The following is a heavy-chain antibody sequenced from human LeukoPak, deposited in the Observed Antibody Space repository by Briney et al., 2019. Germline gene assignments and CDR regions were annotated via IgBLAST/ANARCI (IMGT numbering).Heavy chain of an antibody. CDR1: GFTFTTYG. J-gene: IGHJ4*02. Sequence: PGGSLRLSCSASGFTFTTYGMNWVRPAPGKGLEWVSSISASSSYIYYADSVKGRFTISRDDSKNTLSLQMNSLRVEDTAVYYCARDLAWGAFDYWGQGTLVTVSS. D-gene: IGHD7-27*01. CDR2: ISASSSYI. CDR3: ARDLAWGAFDY. V-gene: IGHV3-21*04.